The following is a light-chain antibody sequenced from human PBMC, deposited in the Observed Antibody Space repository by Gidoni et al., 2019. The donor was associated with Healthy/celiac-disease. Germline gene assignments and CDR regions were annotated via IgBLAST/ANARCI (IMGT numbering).Light chain of an antibody. J-gene: IGKJ3*01. CDR1: QSVSSY. V-gene: IGKV3-11*01. CDR3: KQRSNWPGFT. Sequence: IVLTHSPATLSLSLGERATLSCCASQSVSSYLAWYQQKPGQAPRLLIYDASNRATGITARFSSSGSETDFTLTTSSIVTEDVAFYYCKQRSNWPGFTFGPGTKVDIK. CDR2: DAS.